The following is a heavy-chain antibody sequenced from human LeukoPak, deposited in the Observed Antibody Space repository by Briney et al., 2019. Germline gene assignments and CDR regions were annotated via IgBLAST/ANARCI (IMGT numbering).Heavy chain of an antibody. CDR3: ARYYYDTSSAFDI. Sequence: ASVKVSGKASGYTFAGYYMHWVRQAPGQGLEWMGWINPNSGGTNYAQKFQGRVIMTRDTSISTAYMALSRLRSDDTAVYYCARYYYDTSSAFDIWGQGTMVTVSS. J-gene: IGHJ3*02. CDR2: INPNSGGT. V-gene: IGHV1-2*02. CDR1: GYTFAGYY. D-gene: IGHD3-22*01.